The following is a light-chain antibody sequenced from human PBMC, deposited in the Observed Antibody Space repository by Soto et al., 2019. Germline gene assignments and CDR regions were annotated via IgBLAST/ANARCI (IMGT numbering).Light chain of an antibody. CDR3: HQYDSSPLT. Sequence: EIVLTQSPGTLSLSPGERATLSCRASQSVSSSYFDWYQQKPGQAPRLLIYGASSRATGIPDRFSGSGSGAGFALTISRLEHDDFAVSYCHQYDSSPLTFGGGTKVEIK. CDR1: QSVSSSY. J-gene: IGKJ4*01. V-gene: IGKV3-20*01. CDR2: GAS.